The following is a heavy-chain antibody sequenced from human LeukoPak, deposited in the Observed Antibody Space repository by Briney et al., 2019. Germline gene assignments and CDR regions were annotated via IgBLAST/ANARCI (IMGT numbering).Heavy chain of an antibody. Sequence: PGGSLRLSCAASGFTFSDYWMHWVRHAPGKGLMWVSRTNKEGTGTTYADSVRGRFTISRDNAKNTLLLQVNSLRAEDTGVYYCAREMGSSSYVLDVWGQGTMVTVSS. CDR1: GFTFSDYW. CDR2: TNKEGTGT. CDR3: AREMGSSSYVLDV. D-gene: IGHD2-2*01. V-gene: IGHV3-74*01. J-gene: IGHJ3*01.